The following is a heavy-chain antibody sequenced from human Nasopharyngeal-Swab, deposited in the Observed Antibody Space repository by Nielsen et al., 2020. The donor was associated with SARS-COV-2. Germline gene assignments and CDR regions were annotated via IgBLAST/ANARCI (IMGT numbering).Heavy chain of an antibody. CDR2: IYYSGST. V-gene: IGHV4-59*01. CDR3: ARGRHDILTGWWSYGFDI. Sequence: WIRQPPGKGLEWIGYIYYSGSTNSNPSLKSRVTISVDTSKNQFSLKLTSVTAADTAVYYCARGRHDILTGWWSYGFDIWGQGTMVTVSS. D-gene: IGHD3-9*01. J-gene: IGHJ3*02.